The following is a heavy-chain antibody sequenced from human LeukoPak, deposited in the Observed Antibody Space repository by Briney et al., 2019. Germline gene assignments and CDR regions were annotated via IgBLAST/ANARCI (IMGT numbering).Heavy chain of an antibody. CDR1: GFTFTTYW. D-gene: IGHD2-2*01. V-gene: IGHV3-7*01. CDR2: IRQDGGEK. J-gene: IGHJ4*02. Sequence: GGSLRLSCAASGFTFTTYWMAWVRQAPGKGLEWVANIRQDGGEKYYVDSVKGRFTISRDNAQNSLYLHINSLGAEDTVVYYCARHREGTTQVGLFNYWGQGTLVTVSS. CDR3: ARHREGTTQVGLFNY.